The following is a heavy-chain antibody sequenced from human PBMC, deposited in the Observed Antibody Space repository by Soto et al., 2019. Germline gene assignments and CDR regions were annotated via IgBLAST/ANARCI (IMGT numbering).Heavy chain of an antibody. CDR2: IYYSGRT. CDR3: AWRYDFWRGYLYYYYMDV. J-gene: IGHJ6*03. V-gene: IGHV4-59*08. Sequence: QVQLQESGPGLVKPSETLSLTCTVSGGSISRYYWSWIRQPPGKGLEWIGDIYYSGRTNYNPSLTSRVTISVDTSKNQFSLKPGSVTAADTAVYYCAWRYDFWRGYLYYYYMDVWGKGTTVTVSS. D-gene: IGHD3-3*01. CDR1: GGSISRYY.